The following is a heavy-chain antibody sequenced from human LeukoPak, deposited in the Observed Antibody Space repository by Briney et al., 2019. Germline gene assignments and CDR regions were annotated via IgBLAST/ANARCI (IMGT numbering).Heavy chain of an antibody. V-gene: IGHV3-48*03. Sequence: GGSLRLSCAASGFTFSSYEMNWVRQAPGKGLEWVSYISSSGSAIYYADSVKGRFTISRDNAKNSLYLQMNSLRAEDTAVYYCARDKRGDHYDSSGYYYVPFDYWGQGTLVTVSS. D-gene: IGHD3-22*01. CDR3: ARDKRGDHYDSSGYYYVPFDY. CDR1: GFTFSSYE. CDR2: ISSSGSAI. J-gene: IGHJ4*02.